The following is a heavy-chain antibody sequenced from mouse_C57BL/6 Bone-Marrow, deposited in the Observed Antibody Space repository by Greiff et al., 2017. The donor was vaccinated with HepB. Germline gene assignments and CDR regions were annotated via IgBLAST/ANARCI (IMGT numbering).Heavy chain of an antibody. V-gene: IGHV1-82*01. J-gene: IGHJ3*01. CDR3: AREDYGNWFAY. D-gene: IGHD2-1*01. CDR1: GYAFSSSW. CDR2: IYPGDGDT. Sequence: VMLVESGPELVKPGASVKISCKASGYAFSSSWMNWVKQRPGKGLEWIGRIYPGDGDTNYNGKFKGKATLTADKSSSTAYMQLSSLTSEDSAVYFCAREDYGNWFAYWGQGTLVTVSA.